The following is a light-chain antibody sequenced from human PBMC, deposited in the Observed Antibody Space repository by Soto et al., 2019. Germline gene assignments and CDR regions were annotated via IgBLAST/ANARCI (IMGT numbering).Light chain of an antibody. V-gene: IGLV2-8*01. Sequence: QSALTQPPSAAGSPIQSVAISCTGTSRDVGAYNYVAWYQQHPGKVPKLMIYEVSKRPSGVPDRFSGSKSGNTASLTVSGLQADDEADYYRSSYAGSDVFVFGTGTKVTVL. CDR1: SRDVGAYNY. J-gene: IGLJ1*01. CDR2: EVS. CDR3: SSYAGSDVFV.